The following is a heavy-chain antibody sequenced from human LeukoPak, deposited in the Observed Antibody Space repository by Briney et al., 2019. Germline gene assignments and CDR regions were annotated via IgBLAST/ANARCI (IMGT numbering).Heavy chain of an antibody. Sequence: ASVKVSCKASGYTFTGYYMHWVRQAPGQGLEWMGWINPKSGGTNYAQKLQGRVTMTRDTSISTAYMELSRLRADDTAVYYCARSRVGAPSDYWGQGSLVTVSS. V-gene: IGHV1-2*02. CDR2: INPKSGGT. D-gene: IGHD1-26*01. J-gene: IGHJ4*02. CDR3: ARSRVGAPSDY. CDR1: GYTFTGYY.